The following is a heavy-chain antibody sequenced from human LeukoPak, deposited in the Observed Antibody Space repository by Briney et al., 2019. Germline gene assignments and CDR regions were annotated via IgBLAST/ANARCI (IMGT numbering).Heavy chain of an antibody. CDR1: GGSTGSDY. D-gene: IGHD5-18*01. CDR2: IYYSGST. V-gene: IGHV4-59*08. Sequence: PSETLSLSCTVSGGSTGSDYWSWIRQPPGKGLEWIGYIYYSGSTNYNPSLKSRVTISVDTSKNQFSLKLSSVTAADTAVYYCARHWYSYGVFRFDYWGQGTLVTVSS. CDR3: ARHWYSYGVFRFDY. J-gene: IGHJ4*02.